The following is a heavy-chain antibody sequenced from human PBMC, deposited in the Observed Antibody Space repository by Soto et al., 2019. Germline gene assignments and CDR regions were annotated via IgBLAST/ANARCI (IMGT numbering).Heavy chain of an antibody. Sequence: GASVKVSCKASGGTFSSYAISWVRQAPGQGLEWMGGIIPIFGTANYAQKFQGRVTITADKSTSTAYMELSSLRSEDTAVYYCARGGGYNWNSRDNYYYGMDVWGQGTTVTVSS. CDR1: GGTFSSYA. CDR3: ARGGGYNWNSRDNYYYGMDV. J-gene: IGHJ6*02. D-gene: IGHD1-7*01. CDR2: IIPIFGTA. V-gene: IGHV1-69*06.